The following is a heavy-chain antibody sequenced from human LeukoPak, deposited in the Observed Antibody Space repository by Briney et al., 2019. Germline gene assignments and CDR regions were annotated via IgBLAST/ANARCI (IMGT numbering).Heavy chain of an antibody. CDR2: ISGSNSYI. CDR1: GFTFSSYT. Sequence: GGSLRLSCAASGFTFSSYTMHWIRQAPGKGLEWVSSISGSNSYIFYADSVKGRFTVSRDNAKDSLYLQMNSLRAEDMAVYYCARALTTLTYEGYWGQGTLVTVSS. V-gene: IGHV3-21*01. D-gene: IGHD1-1*01. J-gene: IGHJ4*02. CDR3: ARALTTLTYEGY.